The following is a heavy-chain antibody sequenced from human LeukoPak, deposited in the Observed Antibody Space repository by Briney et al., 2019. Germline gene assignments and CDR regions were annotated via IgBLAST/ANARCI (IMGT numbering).Heavy chain of an antibody. D-gene: IGHD2-2*01. CDR1: GFSFSTYN. Sequence: GGSLRLSCAASGFSFSTYNMNWVRRAPGKGLEWVSYISSSSSTIYYADSVKGRFTISRDNAKNSLYLQMNSLRAEDTAVYYCARKTNLAYCSSTSCPYFDYWGQGTLVTVSS. CDR2: ISSSSSTI. CDR3: ARKTNLAYCSSTSCPYFDY. J-gene: IGHJ4*02. V-gene: IGHV3-48*01.